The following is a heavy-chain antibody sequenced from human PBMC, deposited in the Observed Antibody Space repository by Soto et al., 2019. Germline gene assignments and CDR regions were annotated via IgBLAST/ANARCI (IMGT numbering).Heavy chain of an antibody. CDR3: ASHSYGYFPHYYHGMDV. CDR1: GGTFSSYA. V-gene: IGHV1-69*12. Sequence: QVQLVQSGAEVKKPWSSVKVSCKASGGTFSSYASSWVRQAPGQGLEWMGGIIPIFGTANYAQKFQGRVTITADESTSTAYMELSSLRSEDTAVYYCASHSYGYFPHYYHGMDVWGQGTTVTVSS. CDR2: IIPIFGTA. D-gene: IGHD5-18*01. J-gene: IGHJ6*02.